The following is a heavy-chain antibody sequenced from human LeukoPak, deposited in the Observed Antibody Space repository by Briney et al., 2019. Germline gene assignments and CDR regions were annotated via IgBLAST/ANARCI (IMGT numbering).Heavy chain of an antibody. CDR1: GGSISSSSYY. J-gene: IGHJ5*02. CDR3: ARCGYTYVWGEDWFDP. Sequence: PSETLSLTCTVSGGSISSSSYYWGWIRQPPGKGLEWIGSIYYSGSTDYNPSLKSRVTISVDTSKNQFSLKLNSVTAADTAVYYCARCGYTYVWGEDWFDPWGQGTLVTVSS. CDR2: IYYSGST. V-gene: IGHV4-39*01. D-gene: IGHD3-10*02.